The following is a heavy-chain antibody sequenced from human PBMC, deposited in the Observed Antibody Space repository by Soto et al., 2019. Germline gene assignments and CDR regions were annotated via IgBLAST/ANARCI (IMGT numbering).Heavy chain of an antibody. V-gene: IGHV3-74*01. CDR3: ARDQGYVGFDY. CDR1: GFTISSYW. D-gene: IGHD5-12*01. CDR2: INSDGSST. Sequence: EVQLVESGGGLVQPGGSLRLSCAASGFTISSYWMHWVRQAPGKGLVWVSRINSDGSSTNYADSVKGRFTISRDNAKNTLYLQMNSLGVEDTAVYYCARDQGYVGFDYWGQGTLVTVSS. J-gene: IGHJ4*02.